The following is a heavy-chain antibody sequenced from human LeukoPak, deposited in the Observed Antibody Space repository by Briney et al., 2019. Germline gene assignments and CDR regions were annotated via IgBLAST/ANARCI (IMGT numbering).Heavy chain of an antibody. D-gene: IGHD6-6*01. CDR1: GYTFTNYW. J-gene: IGHJ5*02. CDR3: ACRDRLSPSSGP. V-gene: IGHV5-51*01. CDR2: IYPGDSRL. Sequence: GESLQISCEAFGYTFTNYWIGWVRQAPGKGLEWMGVIYPGDSRLRSNPSFEGQVTISADKSINTAYLQWNSLKASDTAIYYGACRDRLSPSSGPWGQGTLVTVSS.